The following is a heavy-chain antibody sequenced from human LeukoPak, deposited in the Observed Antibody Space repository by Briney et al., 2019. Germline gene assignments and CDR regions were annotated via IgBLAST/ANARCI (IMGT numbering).Heavy chain of an antibody. CDR2: ISSSSSYI. J-gene: IGHJ6*02. Sequence: GGSLRLSCAASGFSFSPYGMNWVRQSPKMGLEWVSYISSSSSYIYYADSVKGRFTISRDNAKNSLYLQMNSLRAEDTAVYYCARRMTYYGSENGMDVWGQGTTVTVSS. V-gene: IGHV3-21*05. D-gene: IGHD3-10*01. CDR1: GFSFSPYG. CDR3: ARRMTYYGSENGMDV.